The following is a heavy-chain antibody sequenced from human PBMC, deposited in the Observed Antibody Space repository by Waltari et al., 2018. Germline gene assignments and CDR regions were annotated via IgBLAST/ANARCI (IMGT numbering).Heavy chain of an antibody. J-gene: IGHJ4*02. Sequence: QVQLQESGPGLVKPSETLSLTCTVSGGSISSYYWSWIRQPPGKGLEWIGYIYYSGSTNYNTSLTSRVTISVDTSKNQFSLKLSSVTAADTAVYYCARGNCSGGSCYPPDYYFDYWGQGTLVTVSS. D-gene: IGHD2-15*01. V-gene: IGHV4-59*01. CDR1: GGSISSYY. CDR3: ARGNCSGGSCYPPDYYFDY. CDR2: IYYSGST.